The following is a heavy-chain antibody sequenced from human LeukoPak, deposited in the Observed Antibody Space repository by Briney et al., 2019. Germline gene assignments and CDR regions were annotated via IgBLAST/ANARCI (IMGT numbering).Heavy chain of an antibody. D-gene: IGHD3-22*01. CDR2: ISSSSSYI. Sequence: GGSLRLSCAASGFTFSSYSMNWVRQAPGKGLEWVSSISSSSSYIYYADSVKGRFTISRDNAKNSVFLQMNNLRVEDTAIYYCARRGYHDSSGYDYWGQGTPVTVSS. CDR3: ARRGYHDSSGYDY. CDR1: GFTFSSYS. V-gene: IGHV3-21*06. J-gene: IGHJ4*02.